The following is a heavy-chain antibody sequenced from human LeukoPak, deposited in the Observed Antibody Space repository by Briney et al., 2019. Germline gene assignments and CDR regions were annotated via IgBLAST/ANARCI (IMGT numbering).Heavy chain of an antibody. J-gene: IGHJ4*02. Sequence: ASVKVSCKASGFTFTSYGITWVRQAPGQGLERMGWISAYDGNTNYAQKLQGRVTKTTATSTSTAYMELRSLRSDDTAVYYCARGGMMGATRVDYWGQGTLVTVSS. CDR3: ARGGMMGATRVDY. CDR1: GFTFTSYG. CDR2: ISAYDGNT. D-gene: IGHD1-26*01. V-gene: IGHV1-18*01.